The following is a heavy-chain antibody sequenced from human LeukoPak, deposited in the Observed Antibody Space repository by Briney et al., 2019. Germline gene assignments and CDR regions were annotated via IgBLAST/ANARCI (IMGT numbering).Heavy chain of an antibody. Sequence: SETLSLTCTVSGGSISSSSYYWGWIRQPPGKGLEWIGSIYYSGSTYYNPSLKSRVTISVDTSKNQFSLKLSSVTAADTAVYYCARGTVLRYFDWSHFDYWGQGTLVTVSS. CDR1: GGSISSSSYY. CDR3: ARGTVLRYFDWSHFDY. J-gene: IGHJ4*02. D-gene: IGHD3-9*01. CDR2: IYYSGST. V-gene: IGHV4-39*01.